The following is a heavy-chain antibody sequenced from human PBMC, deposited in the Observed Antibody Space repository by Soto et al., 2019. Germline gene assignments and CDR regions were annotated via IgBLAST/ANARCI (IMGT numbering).Heavy chain of an antibody. CDR2: ISNSGST. J-gene: IGHJ4*02. D-gene: IGHD5-18*01. V-gene: IGHV4-30-4*01. CDR1: GGSVTSDEDY. Sequence: SETLSLTCTVSGGSVTSDEDYWTWIRQPPGKGLEWIGYISNSGSTGYNPSLKTRLSMSVDRSKNQFTLRLTSVTAADTAVYFCATESGSTYGYFDHWGQGTQVTVSS. CDR3: ATESGSTYGYFDH.